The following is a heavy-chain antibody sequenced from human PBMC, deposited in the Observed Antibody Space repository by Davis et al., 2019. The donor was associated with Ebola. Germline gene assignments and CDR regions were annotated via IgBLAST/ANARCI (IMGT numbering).Heavy chain of an antibody. CDR1: GYTFTSYG. D-gene: IGHD3-9*01. Sequence: AASVKVSCKASGYTFTSYGISWVRQAPGQGLEWMGWISAYNGNTNYAQKLQGRVTMTTDTSTSTAYMELNSLRSEDTAVYYCARGPTGYVPYYFDYWGQGTLVTASS. CDR3: ARGPTGYVPYYFDY. CDR2: ISAYNGNT. J-gene: IGHJ4*02. V-gene: IGHV1-18*01.